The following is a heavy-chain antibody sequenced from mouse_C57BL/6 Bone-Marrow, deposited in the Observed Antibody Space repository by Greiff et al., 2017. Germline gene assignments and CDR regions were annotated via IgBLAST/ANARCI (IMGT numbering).Heavy chain of an antibody. J-gene: IGHJ3*01. CDR3: ARGWFAY. Sequence: EVQRVEPGGGLVKPGGSLKLSCAASGFTFSSYAMSWVRQTPEKRLEWVATISDGGSYTYYPDNVKGRFTISRDNAKNNLYLQMSHLKSEDTAMYYCARGWFAYWGQGTLVTVSA. V-gene: IGHV5-4*01. CDR2: ISDGGSYT. CDR1: GFTFSSYA.